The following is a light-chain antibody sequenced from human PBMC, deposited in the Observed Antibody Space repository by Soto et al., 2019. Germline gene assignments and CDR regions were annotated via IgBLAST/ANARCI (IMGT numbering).Light chain of an antibody. CDR1: QSVSSY. Sequence: EIVLTQSPATLSLSPGERATLSCRASQSVSSYLAWYQQKPGQAPRLLIYDASNRATGIPARFSGSGSGTDFTLTISSLEPEDFAVYYCQHRGTFGGGTKGEIK. CDR3: QHRGT. J-gene: IGKJ4*01. CDR2: DAS. V-gene: IGKV3-11*01.